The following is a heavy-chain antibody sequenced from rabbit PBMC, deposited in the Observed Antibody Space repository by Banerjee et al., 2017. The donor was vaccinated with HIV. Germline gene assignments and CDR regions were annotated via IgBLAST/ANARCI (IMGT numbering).Heavy chain of an antibody. CDR3: ARSAGWDIHGDAYFSL. CDR1: GISFSSVYW. D-gene: IGHD6-1*01. J-gene: IGHJ4*01. V-gene: IGHV1S40*01. Sequence: QSLEESGGDLVKPGASLTVTCTASGISFSSVYWICWVRQAPGKGLEWIGCISAAASGTTYYANWASGRFTISKTSSTTVTLQMTSLTAADTATYFCARSAGWDIHGDAYFSLWGPGTLVTVS. CDR2: ISAAASGTT.